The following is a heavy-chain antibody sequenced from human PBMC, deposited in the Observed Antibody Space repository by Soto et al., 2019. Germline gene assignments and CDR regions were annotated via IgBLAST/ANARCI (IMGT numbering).Heavy chain of an antibody. CDR3: ARVLSWASYYDFWSGYYNYYYYGMDV. J-gene: IGHJ6*01. V-gene: IGHV1-69*13. CDR1: GGTFSSYA. D-gene: IGHD3-3*01. CDR2: IIPIFGTA. Sequence: SVKVYCKASGGTFSSYAISWVRQAPGQGLEWMGGIIPIFGTANYAQKFQGRVTITADESTSTAYMELSSLRSEDTAVYYCARVLSWASYYDFWSGYYNYYYYGMDVWGQGNTVPVSS.